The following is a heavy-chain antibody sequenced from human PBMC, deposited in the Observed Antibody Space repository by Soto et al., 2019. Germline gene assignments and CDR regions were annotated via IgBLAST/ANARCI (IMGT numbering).Heavy chain of an antibody. V-gene: IGHV3-23*01. J-gene: IGHJ6*02. D-gene: IGHD2-2*01. CDR3: ATDCCDKYFSSATGSGGMDL. CDR1: GFTFSSYA. CDR2: ISGSGGST. Sequence: EVQLLESGGGLVQPGGSLRLSCAASGFTFSSYAMSWVRQAPGKGLEWVSGISGSGGSTYYADSVKGRFTISRDNSKNPLYLQMNSLRAEDTAVYYCATDCCDKYFSSATGSGGMDLSGQGTTVTVSS.